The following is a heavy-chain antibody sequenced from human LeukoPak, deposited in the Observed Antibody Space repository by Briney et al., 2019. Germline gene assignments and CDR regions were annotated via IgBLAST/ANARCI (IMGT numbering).Heavy chain of an antibody. D-gene: IGHD3-16*01. Sequence: GASVKVSCKASGYTFSGYYIHWVRQGPGQGLEWMGWINPNSGTNYAQNFQGRVTMTRDTSISTAYMELSRLRSDYPAVYYCAREEQHQRGRHFEYWGQGTLVTVSS. CDR3: AREEQHQRGRHFEY. CDR1: GYTFSGYY. V-gene: IGHV1-2*02. CDR2: INPNSGT. J-gene: IGHJ4*02.